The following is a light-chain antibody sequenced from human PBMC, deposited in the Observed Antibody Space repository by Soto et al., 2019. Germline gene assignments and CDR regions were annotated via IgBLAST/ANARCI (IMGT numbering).Light chain of an antibody. V-gene: IGKV1-39*01. Sequence: DIHITHSPSSLSSSVLYRLTITCLATQSISSHLNWYQQRPGKAPKLLTYAASSLQSGVPARFSGSRSGTDFTLTISSLQPEDVATYYCQPAYSNPLTFGGGTKVDIK. J-gene: IGKJ4*01. CDR2: AAS. CDR3: QPAYSNPLT. CDR1: QSISSH.